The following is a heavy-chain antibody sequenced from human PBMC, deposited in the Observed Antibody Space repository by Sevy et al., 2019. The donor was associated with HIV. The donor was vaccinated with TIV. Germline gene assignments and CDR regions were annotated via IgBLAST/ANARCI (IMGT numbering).Heavy chain of an antibody. D-gene: IGHD2-15*01. Sequence: GGSLRLSCTASGFTFGDYNINWLRQAPGKGLEWVGFIRTKTYGGTTEYAASVKGRFTISRDDSKSIAYLQMNSLKTEDTAVYYCSRAITHITLNRVVTPYYFDYWGQGTLVTASS. CDR2: IRTKTYGGTT. V-gene: IGHV3-49*03. J-gene: IGHJ4*02. CDR1: GFTFGDYN. CDR3: SRAITHITLNRVVTPYYFDY.